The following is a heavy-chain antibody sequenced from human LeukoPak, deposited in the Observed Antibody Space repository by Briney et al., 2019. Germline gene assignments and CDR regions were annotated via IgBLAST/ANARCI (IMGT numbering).Heavy chain of an antibody. CDR3: ARENLAAAADY. D-gene: IGHD6-25*01. Sequence: GGSLRLSCAASEFTFSAYWMHWVRQAPGKGLVWVSRIRGDGSMANHADSVKGRFTISRDNAKNTLYLQMNSLRLEDTAVYYCARENLAAAADYWGQGTVVTVSS. V-gene: IGHV3-74*01. CDR1: EFTFSAYW. CDR2: IRGDGSMA. J-gene: IGHJ4*02.